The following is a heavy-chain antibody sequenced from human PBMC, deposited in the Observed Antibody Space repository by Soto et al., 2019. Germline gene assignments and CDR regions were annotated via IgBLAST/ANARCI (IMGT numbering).Heavy chain of an antibody. CDR1: GGSFSGYY. Sequence: QVQLQQWGAGLLKPSETLSLTCAVYGGSFSGYYWSWIRQTPGKGLEWIGEINDSGSTNHNPSLKSRVTIMVDTPKNQFSLKLSSVTAADTAVYYWARGLLVCFGELSRRGGYYYYMDVWGKGTTVTVSS. V-gene: IGHV4-34*01. D-gene: IGHD3-10*01. J-gene: IGHJ6*03. CDR2: INDSGST. CDR3: ARGLLVCFGELSRRGGYYYYMDV.